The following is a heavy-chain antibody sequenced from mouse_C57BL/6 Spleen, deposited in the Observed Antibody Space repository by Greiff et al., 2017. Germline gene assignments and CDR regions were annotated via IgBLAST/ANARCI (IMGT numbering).Heavy chain of an antibody. J-gene: IGHJ2*01. Sequence: VQLQQSGAELVRPGASVKLSCKASGYTFTDYYINWVKQRPGQGLEWIARIYPGSGNTYYNEKFKGKATLTAEKSSSTAYMQLSSLTSEDSAVYFCAKNYDGGAYYFDYWGQGTTLTVSS. CDR1: GYTFTDYY. CDR3: AKNYDGGAYYFDY. D-gene: IGHD2-4*01. CDR2: IYPGSGNT. V-gene: IGHV1-76*01.